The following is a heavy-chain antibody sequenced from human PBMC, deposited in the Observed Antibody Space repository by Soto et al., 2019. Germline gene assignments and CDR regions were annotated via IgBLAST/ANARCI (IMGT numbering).Heavy chain of an antibody. D-gene: IGHD3-10*01. J-gene: IGHJ4*02. CDR1: VVSFSGYY. CDR2: INHSGST. CDR3: ARVHLLPRGSGSSLYSIVHYPPDEY. V-gene: IGHV4-34*01. Sequence: SETLSLTCAFYVVSFSGYYWSCIREPPGKWLEWIGEINHSGSTNYNPSLKSRVAISVDTSKNQFSLKLSSVTAADTAVYYCARVHLLPRGSGSSLYSIVHYPPDEYLGQGTLVNVSS.